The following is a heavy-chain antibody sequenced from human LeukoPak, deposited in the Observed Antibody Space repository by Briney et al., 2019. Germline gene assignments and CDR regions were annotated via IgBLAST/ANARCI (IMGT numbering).Heavy chain of an antibody. Sequence: ASVKVSCKASGYTFSDYYIHWVRQAPGQGLEWMAWIYPDSGVTNYAQKFQGRVTMTRDTSISTAYMDLSRLRSDDTAVYFCARGPTYYDSSGYRLEYWGQGTLVTVSS. CDR3: ARGPTYYDSSGYRLEY. CDR2: IYPDSGVT. CDR1: GYTFSDYY. D-gene: IGHD3-22*01. V-gene: IGHV1-2*02. J-gene: IGHJ4*02.